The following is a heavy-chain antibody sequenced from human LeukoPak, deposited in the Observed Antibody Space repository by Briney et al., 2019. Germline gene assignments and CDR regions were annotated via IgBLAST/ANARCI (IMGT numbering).Heavy chain of an antibody. CDR2: IIPIFGTA. Sequence: GGSLRLSCAASGFTFSTYAISWVRQAPGQGLEWMGGIIPIFGTANYAQKFQGRVTITADKSTSTAYMELSSLRSEDTAVYYCARGEIEYSSSSRGSYYYYMDVWGKGTTVTVSS. CDR1: GFTFSTYA. CDR3: ARGEIEYSSSSRGSYYYYMDV. D-gene: IGHD6-6*01. J-gene: IGHJ6*03. V-gene: IGHV1-69*06.